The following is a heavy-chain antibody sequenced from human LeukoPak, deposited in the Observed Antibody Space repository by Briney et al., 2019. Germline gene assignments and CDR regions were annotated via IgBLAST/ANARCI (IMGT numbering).Heavy chain of an antibody. CDR1: GFVSSNY. CDR2: IYSGGIT. V-gene: IGHV3-66*01. Sequence: GGSLRLSCTASGFVSSNYMSWVRQTPGKGLEWVSVIYSGGITYYADSVKGRFTVSRDNSKHTVYLEMNSLRAEDTAVYYCARSSMAVAGTLDYWGQGTLVTVSS. CDR3: ARSSMAVAGTLDY. J-gene: IGHJ4*02. D-gene: IGHD6-19*01.